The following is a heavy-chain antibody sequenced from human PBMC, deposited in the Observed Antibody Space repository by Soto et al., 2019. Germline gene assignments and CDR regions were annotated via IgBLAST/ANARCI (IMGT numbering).Heavy chain of an antibody. J-gene: IGHJ4*02. CDR3: ARQIYDSDTGPNFQYYFDS. Sequence: PGESLKISCKGSGYSFAGYWTTWVRQKPGKGLEWMGRIDPSDSQTYYSPSFRGHVTISATKSITTVFLQWSSLRASDTAMYYRARQIYDSDTGPNFQYYFDSWGQGTPVTVSS. CDR2: IDPSDSQT. CDR1: GYSFAGYW. D-gene: IGHD3-22*01. V-gene: IGHV5-10-1*01.